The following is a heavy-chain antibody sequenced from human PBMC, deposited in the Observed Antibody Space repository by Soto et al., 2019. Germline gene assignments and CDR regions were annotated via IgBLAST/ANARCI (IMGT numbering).Heavy chain of an antibody. Sequence: QVQLVESGGGVVQPGGTLRLSCAVPGFTFSSYGMQWVRQAPGKGLEWEAVIAYDGSLKYYVDSVKGRFTISRDNSKNTLYLQINSLRAEDTAVYYCAEDLKVSGSHYGTLNYYYGMDVWGQGTTVSVSS. J-gene: IGHJ6*02. V-gene: IGHV3-30*18. CDR3: AEDLKVSGSHYGTLNYYYGMDV. CDR1: GFTFSSYG. D-gene: IGHD3-10*01. CDR2: IAYDGSLK.